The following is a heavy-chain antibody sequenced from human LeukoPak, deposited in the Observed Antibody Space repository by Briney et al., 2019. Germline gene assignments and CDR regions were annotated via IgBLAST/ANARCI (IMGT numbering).Heavy chain of an antibody. V-gene: IGHV3-7*01. D-gene: IGHD2-21*01. CDR1: GFIFSTSW. CDR3: ARENYSPRIITSYWYFDL. J-gene: IGHJ2*01. CDR2: INLDGSEK. Sequence: GGSLRLSCTASGFIFSTSWMTWVRQAPGKGLEWVANINLDGSEKYYVDSVKGRFTISRDNAKNSLYLQMNSLRAEDTAVYYCARENYSPRIITSYWYFDLWGRGTLVTVSS.